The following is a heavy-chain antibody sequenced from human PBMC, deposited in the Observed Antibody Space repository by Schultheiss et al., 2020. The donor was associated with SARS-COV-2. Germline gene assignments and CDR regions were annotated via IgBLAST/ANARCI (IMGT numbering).Heavy chain of an antibody. Sequence: GESLKISCSASGFTFSNFWMNWVRQAPGTGLEWVAVIWYDGSNKYYADSVKGRFTISRDNAKNTLYLQMNSLRAEDTAVYYCAGKRGYGSSSSRRGMDVWGQGTTVTVSS. CDR2: IWYDGSNK. CDR3: AGKRGYGSSSSRRGMDV. CDR1: GFTFSNFW. V-gene: IGHV3-33*03. J-gene: IGHJ6*02. D-gene: IGHD6-6*01.